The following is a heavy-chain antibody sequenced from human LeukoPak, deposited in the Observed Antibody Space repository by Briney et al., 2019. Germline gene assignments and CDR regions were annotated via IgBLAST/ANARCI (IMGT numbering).Heavy chain of an antibody. Sequence: ASGTLSLTCVVSGGSISSYNWWSWVRQPPGKELEWIGEIYHSGSTNYNPSLKSRVTISLDKSKNQFSLKLSSVTAADTAVYYCATTAAAGTRLAWFDPWGQGTLVTVSS. D-gene: IGHD6-13*01. J-gene: IGHJ5*02. V-gene: IGHV4-4*02. CDR2: IYHSGST. CDR1: GGSISSYNW. CDR3: ATTAAAGTRLAWFDP.